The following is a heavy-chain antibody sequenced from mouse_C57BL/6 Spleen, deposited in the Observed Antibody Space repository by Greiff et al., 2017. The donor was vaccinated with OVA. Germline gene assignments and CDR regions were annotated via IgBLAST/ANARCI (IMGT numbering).Heavy chain of an antibody. J-gene: IGHJ2*01. CDR1: GYTFTSYW. CDR3: ASTTVVYFDY. D-gene: IGHD1-1*01. Sequence: QVQLQQPGAELVKPGASVKLSCKASGYTFTSYWMQWVKQRPGQGLEWIGEIDPSDSYTNYNQKFKGKATLTVDTSSSTAYMQLSSLTSEDSAVYYCASTTVVYFDYWGQGTTLTVSS. V-gene: IGHV1-50*01. CDR2: IDPSDSYT.